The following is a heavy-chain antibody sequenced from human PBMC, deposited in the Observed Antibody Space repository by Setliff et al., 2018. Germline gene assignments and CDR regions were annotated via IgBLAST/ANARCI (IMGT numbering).Heavy chain of an antibody. CDR2: ISXXXXXX. CDR1: GFRFTNFG. J-gene: IGHJ4*02. Sequence: ASVKVSCKTSGFRFTNFGFSWVRQAPGQGLEWLGSISXXXXXXXXXXXXXXXXTMTXDXSATTVYMELKSLRSDDTAVYYCVRSSAPQVVLAADFDFWGQGTPVTVSS. CDR3: VRSSAPQVVLAADFDF. D-gene: IGHD6-19*01. V-gene: IGHV1-18*01.